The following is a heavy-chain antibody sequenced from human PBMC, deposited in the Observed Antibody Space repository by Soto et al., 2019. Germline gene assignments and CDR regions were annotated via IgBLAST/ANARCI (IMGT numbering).Heavy chain of an antibody. Sequence: GSLRLSCAASGFTFSSYAMSWVRQAPGKGLEWVSAISGSGGSTYYADSVKGRFTISRDNSKNTLYLQMNSLRAEDTAVYYCAKYRSYYDILTGYYSSYYYMDVWGKGTTVTVSS. CDR3: AKYRSYYDILTGYYSSYYYMDV. V-gene: IGHV3-23*01. CDR2: ISGSGGST. CDR1: GFTFSSYA. D-gene: IGHD3-9*01. J-gene: IGHJ6*03.